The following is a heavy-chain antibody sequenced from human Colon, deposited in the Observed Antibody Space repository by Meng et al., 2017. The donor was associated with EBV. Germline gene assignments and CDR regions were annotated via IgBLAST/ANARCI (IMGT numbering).Heavy chain of an antibody. J-gene: IGHJ5*02. Sequence: QVTLPNSVRGVVKPSETLSLTDTVSVGPIGSYYWSRIAQPPGKRLEGMVYIYYSGSTNYNPSLKSRVTISVDTSKNQCSLKLSSVTAADTAVYYCARHFINWFDPWGQGTLVTVSS. CDR3: ARHFINWFDP. V-gene: IGHV4-59*08. CDR2: IYYSGST. CDR1: VGPIGSYY.